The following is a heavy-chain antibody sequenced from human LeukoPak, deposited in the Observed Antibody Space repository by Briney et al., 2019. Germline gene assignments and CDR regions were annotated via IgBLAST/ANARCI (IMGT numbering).Heavy chain of an antibody. Sequence: PGGSLRLSCAVSGFTFSTNAMSWVRQSPGKGLEWVSGISGGGGRTYYADSVKGRFTISRENSNNTLFLQMNSLRVEDTAVYYCAKDKDVYAYGGVDYWGQGTLVTVSS. D-gene: IGHD3-10*01. CDR1: GFTFSTNA. CDR3: AKDKDVYAYGGVDY. J-gene: IGHJ4*02. V-gene: IGHV3-23*01. CDR2: ISGGGGRT.